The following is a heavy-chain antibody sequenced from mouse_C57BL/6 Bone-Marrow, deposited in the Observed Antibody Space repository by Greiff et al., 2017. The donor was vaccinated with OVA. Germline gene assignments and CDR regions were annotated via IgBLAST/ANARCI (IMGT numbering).Heavy chain of an antibody. V-gene: IGHV1-58*01. D-gene: IGHD2-5*01. CDR2: IYIGNGYT. J-gene: IGHJ4*01. CDR3: ARDNYSNYDYAMDY. CDR1: GYTFTSYG. Sequence: EVQVVESGAELVRPGSSVKMSCKTSGYTFTSYGINWVKQRPGQGLEWSGYIYIGNGYTEYNEKFKGKATLTSDTSSSTAYMQLSSLTSEDSAIYFCARDNYSNYDYAMDYWGQGTSVTVSS.